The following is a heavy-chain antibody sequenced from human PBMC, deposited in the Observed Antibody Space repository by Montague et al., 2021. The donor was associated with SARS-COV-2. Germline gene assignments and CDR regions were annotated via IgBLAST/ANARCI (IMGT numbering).Heavy chain of an antibody. D-gene: IGHD1-1*01. CDR1: GFSFSSYA. J-gene: IGHJ3*02. CDR3: AKETLERHFAYDI. V-gene: IGHV3-23*01. CDR2: VSGSANEI. Sequence: SLRLSCAASGFSFSSYAMTWFRQAPGKGLEWASGVSGSANEIYYADSVRGRFTISRDNSKNTLYLQMESLRGEDTAKYYCAKETLERHFAYDIWGQGTMGTVSS.